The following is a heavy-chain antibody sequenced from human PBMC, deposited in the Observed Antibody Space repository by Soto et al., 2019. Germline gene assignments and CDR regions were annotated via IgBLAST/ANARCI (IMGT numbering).Heavy chain of an antibody. Sequence: PGESLKISCKGSGYSFTSYWIGWVRQMPGKGLEWMGIIYPGDSDTRYSPSFQGQVTISADKSISTAYLQWSSLKASDTAMYYCARLSDDSSGYTLYYFDYWGQGTLVTVSS. V-gene: IGHV5-51*01. D-gene: IGHD3-22*01. J-gene: IGHJ4*02. CDR1: GYSFTSYW. CDR3: ARLSDDSSGYTLYYFDY. CDR2: IYPGDSDT.